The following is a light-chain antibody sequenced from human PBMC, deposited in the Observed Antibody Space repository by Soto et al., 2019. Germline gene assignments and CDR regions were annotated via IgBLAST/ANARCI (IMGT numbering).Light chain of an antibody. V-gene: IGKV1-9*01. CDR1: QGISTY. Sequence: DIQLTQSPSFLSASVGDRVTITCRASQGISTYLAWYLQRPGKAPKLLIYGASTLQSGVPSRFSVSGSGTEFTLTIISLQPEDFGTYSCQQLNSDWYAFGQGTKLEIK. CDR3: QQLNSDWYA. CDR2: GAS. J-gene: IGKJ2*01.